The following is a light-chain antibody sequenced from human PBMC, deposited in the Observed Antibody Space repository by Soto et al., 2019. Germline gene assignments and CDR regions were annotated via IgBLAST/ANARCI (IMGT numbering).Light chain of an antibody. CDR2: AAS. Sequence: IALTQSPGTLSLSPGERATLSCRASQGVGNKYLAWYQQRPGQAPSLLIYAASSRATGVPDRFSGSGPGTDFTLTISRLEPEDFAVYYCQQYTNAHGITFGQGTRLEIK. CDR1: QGVGNKY. J-gene: IGKJ5*01. V-gene: IGKV3-20*01. CDR3: QQYTNAHGIT.